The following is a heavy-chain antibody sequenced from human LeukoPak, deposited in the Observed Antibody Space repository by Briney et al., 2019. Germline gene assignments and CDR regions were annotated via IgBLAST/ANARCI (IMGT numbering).Heavy chain of an antibody. V-gene: IGHV3-30-3*01. J-gene: IGHJ4*02. CDR3: ARGGTAMVFPWDY. D-gene: IGHD5-18*01. CDR2: ISYDGSNK. Sequence: GRSLRLSCAASGFTFSSYAMHWVRQAPGKGLEWVAVISYDGSNKYYADSVKGRFIISRDNSKNTLYLQMNSLRAEDTAVYYCARGGTAMVFPWDYWGQGTLVTVSS. CDR1: GFTFSSYA.